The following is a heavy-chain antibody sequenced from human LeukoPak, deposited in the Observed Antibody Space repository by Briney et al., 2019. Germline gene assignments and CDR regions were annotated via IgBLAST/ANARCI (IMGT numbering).Heavy chain of an antibody. V-gene: IGHV3-21*01. CDR2: ISSSSYI. CDR3: ARDYLTGYSNPFFDY. CDR1: GFTFSSYS. Sequence: PGGSLRLSCAASGFTFSSYSMNWVRQAPGKGLEWVSSISSSSYIYYADSVKGRFTISRDNAKNSLYLQMNSLRAEDTAVYYCARDYLTGYSNPFFDYWGQGTLVTVSS. J-gene: IGHJ4*02. D-gene: IGHD3-9*01.